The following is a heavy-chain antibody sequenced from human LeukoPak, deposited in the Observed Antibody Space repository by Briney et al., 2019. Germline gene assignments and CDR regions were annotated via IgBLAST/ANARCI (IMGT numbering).Heavy chain of an antibody. V-gene: IGHV3-15*07. CDR2: IRSNSDGGTI. CDR3: ATDFYDST. Sequence: GVSLRLSCATSGFTFINAWMNWVRQAPGLGLEWVGRIRSNSDGGTIDYAAPVKGRFTLSRDDSKTTLYLQMNSLQTEDTAVYYCATDFYDSTWGQGALVTVSS. D-gene: IGHD3-22*01. J-gene: IGHJ5*02. CDR1: GFTFINAW.